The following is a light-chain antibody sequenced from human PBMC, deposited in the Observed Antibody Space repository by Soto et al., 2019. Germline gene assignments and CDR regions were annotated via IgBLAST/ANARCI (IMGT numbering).Light chain of an antibody. Sequence: DIQMTQSPSTLSASVGDRVTITCRASQTISRWLAWYQQKPGEAPKVLIWDATTLHRGVPSRFSGSGFGTEFTLTISGLQPDDFATYYCQQYNGYSTWTFGQGTKVDIK. CDR1: QTISRW. CDR2: DAT. V-gene: IGKV1-5*01. CDR3: QQYNGYSTWT. J-gene: IGKJ1*01.